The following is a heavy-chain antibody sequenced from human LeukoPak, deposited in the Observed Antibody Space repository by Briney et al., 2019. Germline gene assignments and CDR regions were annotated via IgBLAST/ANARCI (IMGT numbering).Heavy chain of an antibody. D-gene: IGHD2-2*02. Sequence: GGSLRLSCAASGFTFSSYAMRWVRQAPGKGLEWVSAISGSGGSTYYADSVKGRFTISRDNSKNTLYLQMNSLRAEDTAVYYCAKLVTVVVPAAIPNWFDPWGQGTLVTVSS. J-gene: IGHJ5*02. CDR2: ISGSGGST. V-gene: IGHV3-23*01. CDR1: GFTFSSYA. CDR3: AKLVTVVVPAAIPNWFDP.